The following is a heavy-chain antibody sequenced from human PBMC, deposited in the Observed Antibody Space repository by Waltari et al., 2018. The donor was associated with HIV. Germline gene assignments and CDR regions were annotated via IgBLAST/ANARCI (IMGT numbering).Heavy chain of an antibody. CDR3: ARGDIILMVYTIDY. CDR2: IWFYGNHK. Sequence: QVQLVESGGGVVQPGRSLRLSCAASGFLFSSYGMHWVRQAPGKGLEWVAVIWFYGNHKYYSDSVKGRFTISRDNSKDTVDLQMNSLRTEDTVVYYCARGDIILMVYTIDYWGQGTLVSVSS. CDR1: GFLFSSYG. J-gene: IGHJ4*02. V-gene: IGHV3-33*01. D-gene: IGHD2-8*01.